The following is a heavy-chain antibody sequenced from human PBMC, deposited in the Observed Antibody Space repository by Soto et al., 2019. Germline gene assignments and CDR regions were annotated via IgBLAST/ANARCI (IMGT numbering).Heavy chain of an antibody. Sequence: GESLKISCKGSGYSFTSYCISWVRQIPGKGLEWMGRIDPSDSYSNFSPSFQGHVTISADKSISTAYLQWSSLKASDTAIYYCARLSVVDYYGMDVWGQGTTVTVSS. CDR3: ARLSVVDYYGMDV. CDR1: GYSFTSYC. V-gene: IGHV5-10-1*01. CDR2: IDPSDSYS. J-gene: IGHJ6*02. D-gene: IGHD2-15*01.